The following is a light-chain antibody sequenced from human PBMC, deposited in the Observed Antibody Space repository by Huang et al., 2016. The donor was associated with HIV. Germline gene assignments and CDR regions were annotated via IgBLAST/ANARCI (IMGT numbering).Light chain of an antibody. CDR2: GAS. V-gene: IGKV3-20*01. CDR3: QQYDSSPPAMYT. Sequence: EIVLTQSPGTLSLSPGERATLSCRASQSVSSSYLAWYQQKPGQAPRLLIYGASSRATGIPDSFSGSGSGTDFTLTISRLEPEDFAVYYCQQYDSSPPAMYTFGQGTKLEIK. CDR1: QSVSSSY. J-gene: IGKJ2*01.